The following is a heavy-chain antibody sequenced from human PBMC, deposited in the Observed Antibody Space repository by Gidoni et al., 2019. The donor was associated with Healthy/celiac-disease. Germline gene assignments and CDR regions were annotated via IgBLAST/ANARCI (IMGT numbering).Heavy chain of an antibody. CDR3: ASDHLADDYYYYYYMDV. V-gene: IGHV3-30*03. J-gene: IGHJ6*03. D-gene: IGHD3-3*02. Sequence: PVKGLGWVAVISYDGSNKYYADSVKGRFTISRDNSKNTLYLQMNSLRAEDTSVYYCASDHLADDYYYYYYMDVWGKGTTVTVSS. CDR2: ISYDGSNK.